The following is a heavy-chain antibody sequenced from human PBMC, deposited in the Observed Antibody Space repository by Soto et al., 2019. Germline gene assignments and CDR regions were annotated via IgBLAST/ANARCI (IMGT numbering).Heavy chain of an antibody. V-gene: IGHV4-39*01. CDR3: APLSVSLSGPYGIHV. CDR1: GYSVSSSDYY. Sequence: SETLSLTCSVSGYSVSSSDYYWAWIRQSPGKGLEWIGSMFYSGLTYYNPSLKSRVTLSVDTSKNQFSVRLNSVTAADTAVYYCAPLSVSLSGPYGIHVWGQGTTVTVSS. CDR2: MFYSGLT. D-gene: IGHD2-15*01. J-gene: IGHJ6*02.